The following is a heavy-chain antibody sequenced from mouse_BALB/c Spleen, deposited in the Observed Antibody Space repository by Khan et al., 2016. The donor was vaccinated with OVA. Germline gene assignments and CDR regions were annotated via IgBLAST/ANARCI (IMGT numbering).Heavy chain of an antibody. CDR1: GYTFINYW. D-gene: IGHD1-1*01. Sequence: VQLQQSGAELAKPGASVKMSCKASGYTFINYWILWVKQRPGQGLEWIGYINPSTGYTEYNQNFKDKATLTADQSSSTAYLQLSSLTSEDSAVYYCARRGLRGDFDYWGQGTTRTVSS. V-gene: IGHV1-7*01. J-gene: IGHJ2*01. CDR2: INPSTGYT. CDR3: ARRGLRGDFDY.